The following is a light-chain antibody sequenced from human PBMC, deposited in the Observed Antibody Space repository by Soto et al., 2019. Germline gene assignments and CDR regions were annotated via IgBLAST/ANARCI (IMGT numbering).Light chain of an antibody. Sequence: DILMTQSRSSLSASLGDRVTITCRASQGIGNYLAWYQLQPGKDPKLLIYAASTLQSGVPSRFSGSGSGTDFTLTISSLQPEDVATYFCQKYNSAPRTFGQGTKVEI. CDR3: QKYNSAPRT. CDR2: AAS. J-gene: IGKJ1*01. V-gene: IGKV1-27*01. CDR1: QGIGNY.